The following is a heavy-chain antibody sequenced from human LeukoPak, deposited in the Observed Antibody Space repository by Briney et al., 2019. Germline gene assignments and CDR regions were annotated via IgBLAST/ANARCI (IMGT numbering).Heavy chain of an antibody. D-gene: IGHD3-16*01. CDR2: IRSSGSTI. CDR3: EGGAKGKDY. J-gene: IGHJ4*02. V-gene: IGHV3-48*03. Sequence: PGGSLRLSCAASGFTFSSYEMNWVRQAPGKGLEWVSYIRSSGSTIYYADSVKGRFTISRDNAKNSLYLQMNSLRAEDTAVYYCEGGAKGKDYWGQGTRVTVSS. CDR1: GFTFSSYE.